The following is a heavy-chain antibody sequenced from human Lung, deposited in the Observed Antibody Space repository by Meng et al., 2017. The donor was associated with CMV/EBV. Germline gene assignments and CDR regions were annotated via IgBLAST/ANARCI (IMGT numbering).Heavy chain of an antibody. Sequence: SXXVSXKASGDMFSTYAITWVRQAPGQGLEWMGELIPILNAPNYAQKFQGRVRITADKSTTTAYMELSSLRSDDTAVYCCARALREYSSSSSDSWGQGTLVTVSS. J-gene: IGHJ4*02. CDR2: LIPILNAP. CDR3: ARALREYSSSSSDS. CDR1: GDMFSTYA. D-gene: IGHD6-6*01. V-gene: IGHV1-69*10.